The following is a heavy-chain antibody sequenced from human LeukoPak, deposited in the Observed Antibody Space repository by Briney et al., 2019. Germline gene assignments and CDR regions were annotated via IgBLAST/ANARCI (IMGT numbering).Heavy chain of an antibody. D-gene: IGHD5-12*01. CDR1: GFTFSSYW. Sequence: PGGSLRLSCAASGFTFSSYWMRWVRQAPGKGLEWVANINQDGSGKYYVDSVKGRFTISRDNAKNSLYLQMNSLRAEDTAVYYCARIGYSGYNFDYWGQGTLVTVSS. J-gene: IGHJ4*02. V-gene: IGHV3-7*01. CDR2: INQDGSGK. CDR3: ARIGYSGYNFDY.